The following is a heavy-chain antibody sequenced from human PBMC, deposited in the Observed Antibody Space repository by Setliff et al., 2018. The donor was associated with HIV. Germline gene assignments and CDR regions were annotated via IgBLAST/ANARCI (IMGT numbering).Heavy chain of an antibody. CDR1: GYIFTNQY. CDR2: ISPHNGNT. Sequence: GASVKVSCKASGYIFTNQYITWVRQAPGQGLEWMGWISPHNGNTKYGEKFQARVTMTADTSTTTAYMELRSLTSDDTAMYYCAKGYTWSVVGALVVWGQGTRVTVSS. CDR3: AKGYTWSVVGALVV. D-gene: IGHD1-1*01. J-gene: IGHJ3*01. V-gene: IGHV1-18*01.